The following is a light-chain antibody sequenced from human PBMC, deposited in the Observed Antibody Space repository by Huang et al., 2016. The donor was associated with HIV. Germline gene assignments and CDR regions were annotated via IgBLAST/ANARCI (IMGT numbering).Light chain of an antibody. Sequence: EIVMTQSPDTLSVSPGERATLSCRASQSVRDKLAWYQQKPGQAPRRLLHATSTRAAGVPARFSGSWSGTEFTLTISSLQSEDCGVYYCQQYESWPPLTFGGGTKVEIK. CDR1: QSVRDK. J-gene: IGKJ4*01. V-gene: IGKV3-15*01. CDR3: QQYESWPPLT. CDR2: ATS.